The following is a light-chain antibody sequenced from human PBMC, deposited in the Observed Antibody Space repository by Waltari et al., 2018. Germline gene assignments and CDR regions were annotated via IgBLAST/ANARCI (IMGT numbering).Light chain of an antibody. V-gene: IGKV4-1*01. CDR2: WAS. J-gene: IGKJ1*01. Sequence: DIVMTQSPDPLAVSLGERATTDCKASQSVFYRSDNKNYLAWYQHKPGQPPKLLFYWASTREAGVPDRFSASGSGTDFTLTINNLQAEDVAVYYCKQYYRSRTFGPGTKVEIK. CDR1: QSVFYRSDNKNY. CDR3: KQYYRSRT.